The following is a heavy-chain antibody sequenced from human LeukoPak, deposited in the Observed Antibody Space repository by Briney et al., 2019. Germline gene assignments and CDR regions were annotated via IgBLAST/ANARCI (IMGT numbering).Heavy chain of an antibody. J-gene: IGHJ4*02. CDR1: GGSISSSSYY. Sequence: PSETLSLTCTVSGGSISSSSYYWGWIRQPPGKGLEWIGSIYYSGSTYYNPSLKSRVTISVDTSKNQFSLKLSSVTAADTAVYYCARVVAAYSDYWGQGTLVTVSS. D-gene: IGHD2-15*01. CDR2: IYYSGST. CDR3: ARVVAAYSDY. V-gene: IGHV4-39*01.